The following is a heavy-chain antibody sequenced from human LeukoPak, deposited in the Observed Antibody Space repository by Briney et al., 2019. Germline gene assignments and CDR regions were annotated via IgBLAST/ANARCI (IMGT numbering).Heavy chain of an antibody. CDR1: GFTFSSHAM. D-gene: IGHD2-2*01. CDR2: IYHSGST. Sequence: GSLRLSCAASGFTFSSHAMNWVRQAPGKGLEWIGEIYHSGSTNYNPSLKSRVTISVDKSKNQFSLKLSSVTAADTAVYYCARYQLHFDPWGQGTLVTVSS. V-gene: IGHV4-4*02. J-gene: IGHJ5*02. CDR3: ARYQLHFDP.